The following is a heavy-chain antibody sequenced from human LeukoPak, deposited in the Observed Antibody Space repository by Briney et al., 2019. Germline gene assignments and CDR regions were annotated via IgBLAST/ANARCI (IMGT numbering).Heavy chain of an antibody. J-gene: IGHJ4*02. CDR1: GITFETYA. V-gene: IGHV3-23*01. CDR2: ISGTGAHT. CDR3: AKDIHVAAAVPAPY. D-gene: IGHD6-13*01. Sequence: GGSLSLSWEVSGITFETYAMNWVRQAPGKGLEWVAGISGTGAHTYYADSVKGRFTVSRDNSRDTLYLLLKGLRAEDTAVYFCAKDIHVAAAVPAPYWGQGTLVTVSS.